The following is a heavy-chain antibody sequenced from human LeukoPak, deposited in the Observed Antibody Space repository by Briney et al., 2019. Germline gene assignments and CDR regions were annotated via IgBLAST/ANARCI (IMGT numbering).Heavy chain of an antibody. CDR2: ISSSSSYI. CDR3: ARETLDYDFWSGGAVHFDY. D-gene: IGHD3-3*01. J-gene: IGHJ4*02. V-gene: IGHV3-11*06. Sequence: GGSLRLSCAASGFTFSDYYMSWIRQAPGKGLEWVSYISSSSSYIYYADSVKGRFTISRDNAKNSLYLQMNSLRAEDTAVYYCARETLDYDFWSGGAVHFDYWGQGTLVTVSS. CDR1: GFTFSDYY.